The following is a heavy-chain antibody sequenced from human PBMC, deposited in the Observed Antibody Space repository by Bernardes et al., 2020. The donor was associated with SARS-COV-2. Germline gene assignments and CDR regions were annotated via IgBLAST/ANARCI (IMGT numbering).Heavy chain of an antibody. V-gene: IGHV1-18*01. CDR3: AKGGGYDFWSGYSDH. J-gene: IGHJ5*02. CDR1: GYTFSSYG. CDR2: ISAYYGTT. Sequence: ASVKVSCKASGYTFSSYGISWVRQAPGHGLEWMGWISAYYGTTDYAEKFQGRVTMTTDTSTSTAYMELRSLRSDDTAVYFCAKGGGYDFWSGYSDHWGQGTKVTVSS. D-gene: IGHD3-3*01.